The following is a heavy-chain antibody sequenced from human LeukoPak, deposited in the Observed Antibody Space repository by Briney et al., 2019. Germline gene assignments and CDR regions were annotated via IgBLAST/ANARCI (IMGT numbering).Heavy chain of an antibody. CDR3: ARDFLAAPPAGAFDI. CDR2: IYYSGST. D-gene: IGHD2-15*01. V-gene: IGHV4-30-4*08. J-gene: IGHJ3*02. CDR1: GGSISSGDYY. Sequence: PSETLSLTRTVSGGSISSGDYYWSWIRQPPGKGLEWIGYIYYSGSTYYNPSLKSRVTISVDTSKNQFSLKLSSVTAADTAVYYCARDFLAAPPAGAFDIWGQGTMVTVSS.